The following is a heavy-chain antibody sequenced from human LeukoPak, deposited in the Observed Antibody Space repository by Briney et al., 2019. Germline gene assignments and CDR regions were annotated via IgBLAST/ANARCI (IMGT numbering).Heavy chain of an antibody. D-gene: IGHD5-18*01. CDR1: GFTFSNDA. CDR3: ARVQYSYGYEGSFF. V-gene: IGHV3-23*01. Sequence: GGSLRLSCEASGFTFSNDAMSWVRQAPGKGLEWVSTISGSGGSTYYADSVKGRFTISRDNSKNTLYLQMNNLRAEDTAIYYCARVQYSYGYEGSFFWGQGTLVTVSS. J-gene: IGHJ4*02. CDR2: ISGSGGST.